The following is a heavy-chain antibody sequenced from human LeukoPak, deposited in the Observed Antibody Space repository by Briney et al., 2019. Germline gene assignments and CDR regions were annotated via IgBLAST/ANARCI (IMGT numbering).Heavy chain of an antibody. V-gene: IGHV3-NL1*01. Sequence: GGSLRLSCAASGFTFSSYGMHWVRQAPGKGLEWVSVMYSGGSTYHAESVKGRFTISRDNSKNTLYLQMNSLRAEDTAMYYCAGSTTVAYYWGQGTLVTVSS. D-gene: IGHD4-23*01. CDR1: GFTFSSYG. CDR3: AGSTTVAYY. J-gene: IGHJ4*02. CDR2: MYSGGST.